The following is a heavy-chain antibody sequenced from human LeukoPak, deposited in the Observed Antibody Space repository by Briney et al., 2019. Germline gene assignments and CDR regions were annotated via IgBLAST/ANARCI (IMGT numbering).Heavy chain of an antibody. CDR2: IYYSGST. CDR3: ARRSVAGGEKFDY. CDR1: GGSVSSGTYY. J-gene: IGHJ4*02. Sequence: PSETLSLTCTVSGGSVSSGTYYWTWIRQPPGKGLEWIGYIYYSGSTNDNPSLKSRVTISVDTSKNQFSLKLSSVTAADTAVYYCARRSVAGGEKFDYWGQGTLVTVSS. D-gene: IGHD3-16*01. V-gene: IGHV4-61*01.